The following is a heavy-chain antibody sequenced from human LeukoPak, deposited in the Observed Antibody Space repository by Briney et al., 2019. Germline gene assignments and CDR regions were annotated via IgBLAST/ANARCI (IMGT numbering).Heavy chain of an antibody. J-gene: IGHJ4*02. D-gene: IGHD1-26*01. V-gene: IGHV3-21*01. CDR3: AREGSGSYYEGGFGY. CDR2: ISSSSTYI. Sequence: GGSLRLSCAASGFTFDDYGMNWVRQAPGKGLEWVSSISSSSTYIYYADSVRGRFTISRDNAKNSLYPQMNSLRAEDTAVYYCAREGSGSYYEGGFGYWGQGTLVTVSS. CDR1: GFTFDDYG.